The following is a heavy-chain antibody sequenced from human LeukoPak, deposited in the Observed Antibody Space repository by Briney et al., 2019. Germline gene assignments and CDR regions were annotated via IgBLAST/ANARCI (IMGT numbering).Heavy chain of an antibody. Sequence: GRSLRLSCAASGFTFSSYGMHWDRQAPGKGREWVSVISYDGSNKYYADSVKGRFTISRDNSKNTLYLQMNSLRAEDTAVYYCAKEFQGIAVAGDFDYWGQGTLVTVSS. J-gene: IGHJ4*02. V-gene: IGHV3-30*18. CDR2: ISYDGSNK. D-gene: IGHD6-19*01. CDR3: AKEFQGIAVAGDFDY. CDR1: GFTFSSYG.